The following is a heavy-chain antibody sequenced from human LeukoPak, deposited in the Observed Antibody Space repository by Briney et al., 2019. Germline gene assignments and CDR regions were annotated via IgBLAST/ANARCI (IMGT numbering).Heavy chain of an antibody. CDR1: GFTFSTYG. D-gene: IGHD3-10*01. CDR2: ISGNSASI. V-gene: IGHV3-48*01. CDR3: AKEGGSGSYQIS. Sequence: PGGSLRLSCAASGFTFSTYGMNWVRQAPGKGLEWVSYISGNSASIYYADSVKGRFTISRDNAKNSLYLQMNSLRAEDTAVYYCAKEGGSGSYQISWGQGTLVTVSS. J-gene: IGHJ5*02.